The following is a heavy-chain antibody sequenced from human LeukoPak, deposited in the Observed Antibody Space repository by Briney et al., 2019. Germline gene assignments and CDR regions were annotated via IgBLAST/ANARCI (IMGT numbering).Heavy chain of an antibody. J-gene: IGHJ5*02. D-gene: IGHD5-12*01. Sequence: GGSLRLSCAASGFTFSSYAMSWVRQAPGKGLEWVSAISGGGGSTYYADSVKGRFTISRDNSKNTLYLQMNSLRAEDTAVYYCAKDPVHIVATSWGQGTLVTVSS. V-gene: IGHV3-23*01. CDR2: ISGGGGST. CDR1: GFTFSSYA. CDR3: AKDPVHIVATS.